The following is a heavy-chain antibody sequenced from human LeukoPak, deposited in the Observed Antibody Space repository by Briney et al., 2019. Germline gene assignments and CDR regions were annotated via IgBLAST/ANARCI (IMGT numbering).Heavy chain of an antibody. D-gene: IGHD3-10*01. CDR1: GFTLSSYA. Sequence: GGSLRLSCAASGFTLSSYAMSWVRQAQGKGLEWVSSISASGGSTNYADSVKGRFTISRDNSKNTVYLQMNSLRAEDTAVYYCAKVMKGSERLTMVRGVIIKTAGLYYMDVWGKGTTVTVSS. J-gene: IGHJ6*03. V-gene: IGHV3-23*01. CDR3: AKVMKGSERLTMVRGVIIKTAGLYYMDV. CDR2: ISASGGST.